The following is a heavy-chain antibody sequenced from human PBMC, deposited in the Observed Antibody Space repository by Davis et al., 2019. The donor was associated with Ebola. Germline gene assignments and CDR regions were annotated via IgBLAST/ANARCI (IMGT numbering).Heavy chain of an antibody. Sequence: GESLKISCAASGFTFSSYSMNWVRQAPGKGLEWVSYISSSGSTIYYADSVKGRFTISRDNAKNSLYLQMDSLRAEDTAVYYCAGGDGLDYWGQGTLVTVSS. D-gene: IGHD4-17*01. V-gene: IGHV3-48*04. CDR3: AGGDGLDY. J-gene: IGHJ4*02. CDR1: GFTFSSYS. CDR2: ISSSGSTI.